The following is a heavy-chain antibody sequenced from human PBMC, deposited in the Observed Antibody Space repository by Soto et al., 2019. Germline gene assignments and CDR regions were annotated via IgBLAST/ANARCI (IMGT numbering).Heavy chain of an antibody. D-gene: IGHD6-6*01. J-gene: IGHJ4*02. CDR1: GFTFSSYA. CDR2: ISYDGSNK. CDR3: ARVADPGSSHQGFYFDY. V-gene: IGHV3-30-3*01. Sequence: GGSLRLSCAASGFTFSSYAMHWVRQAPGKGLEWVAVISYDGSNKYYADSVKGRFTISRDNSKNTLYLQMNSLRAEDTAVYYCARVADPGSSHQGFYFDYWGQGTLVTVSS.